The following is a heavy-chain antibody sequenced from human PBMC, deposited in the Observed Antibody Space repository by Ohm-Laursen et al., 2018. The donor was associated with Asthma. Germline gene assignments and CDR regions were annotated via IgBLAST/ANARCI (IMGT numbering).Heavy chain of an antibody. CDR3: ARVSPGSSGWHAPFIDY. D-gene: IGHD6-19*01. Sequence: SVKVSCKASGGTFSSYAISWVRQAPGQGLEWMGGIIPIFGTANYAQKFQGRVTITADESTSTAYMELSSLRSEDTAVYYCARVSPGSSGWHAPFIDYWGQGTLVTVSS. J-gene: IGHJ4*02. CDR1: GGTFSSYA. CDR2: IIPIFGTA. V-gene: IGHV1-69*13.